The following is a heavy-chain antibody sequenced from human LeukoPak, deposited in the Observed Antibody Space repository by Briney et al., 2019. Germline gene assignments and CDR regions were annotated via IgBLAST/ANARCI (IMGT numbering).Heavy chain of an antibody. CDR1: GGTFSSYA. V-gene: IGHV1-69*04. CDR2: IIPVHGKP. D-gene: IGHD6-19*01. Sequence: WASVKVSCKASGGTFSSYAINWVRQAPGQGLEWMGKIIPVHGKPNYAQKFQGRVTMTRDTSTSTVYVELSSLRSEDTAVYYCARADYTSGWYGRRDYYYGMDVWGQGTTVTVSS. CDR3: ARADYTSGWYGRRDYYYGMDV. J-gene: IGHJ6*02.